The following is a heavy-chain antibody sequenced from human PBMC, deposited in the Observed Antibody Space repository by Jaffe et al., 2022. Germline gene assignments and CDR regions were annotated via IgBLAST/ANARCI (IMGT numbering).Heavy chain of an antibody. CDR2: IDYSGVT. CDR1: VSLTTAFY. J-gene: IGHJ6*03. D-gene: IGHD3-22*01. Sequence: QVQLQESGPRLVKPSETLSLTCSPVSLTTAFYWGWVRQPPGKALEWIGTIDYSGVTHYNPSLTSPVTIALDRSTKQLSLNLTSVTASDTAEYYCARLPASLFESGGYTYYYYYVDVWGKGTTVTVSS. V-gene: IGHV4-38-2*02. CDR3: ARLPASLFESGGYTYYYYYVDV.